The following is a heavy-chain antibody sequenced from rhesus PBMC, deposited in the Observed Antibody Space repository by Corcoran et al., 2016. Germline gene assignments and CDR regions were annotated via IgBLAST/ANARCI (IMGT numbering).Heavy chain of an antibody. Sequence: QLRLQELGPGLVRPSETLSVTCAVSGGSISGSYWSWIRLAPGQGLEWIGYIYGSGSSTNYNPSFIGRVTLSVDTSKNQLSLKLSSVTTADTAVYYCARDDYGNSDYWGQGVLVTVSS. CDR2: IYGSGSST. CDR1: GGSISGSY. V-gene: IGHV4-169*02. CDR3: ARDDYGNSDY. D-gene: IGHD4-35*01. J-gene: IGHJ4*01.